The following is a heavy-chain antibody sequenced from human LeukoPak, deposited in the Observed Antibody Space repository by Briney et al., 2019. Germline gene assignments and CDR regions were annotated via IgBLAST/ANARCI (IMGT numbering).Heavy chain of an antibody. Sequence: GASVKVSSKASGYTFTGYYIHWVRQAPGQGLECMGWINPNSGGTNYAQKFQGRVTMTRDTYISTAYMELSRLRSDDTAVYYCARVDRGYCSGGSCQDYWGQGTLVTVSS. J-gene: IGHJ4*02. CDR2: INPNSGGT. D-gene: IGHD2-15*01. CDR1: GYTFTGYY. V-gene: IGHV1-2*02. CDR3: ARVDRGYCSGGSCQDY.